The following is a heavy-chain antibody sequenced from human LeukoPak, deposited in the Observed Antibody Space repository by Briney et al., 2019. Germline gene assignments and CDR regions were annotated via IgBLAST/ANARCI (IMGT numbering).Heavy chain of an antibody. D-gene: IGHD3-3*01. J-gene: IGHJ3*02. CDR2: IKQDGSEK. V-gene: IGHV3-7*01. Sequence: SGGSLRLSCAASGFTFSSYWMTWVRQAPGKGVEWVANIKQDGSEKYYVDSVKGRFTISRDNAQNSVYLQMNSLRAEDTAIYYCARGGATTFGLWGNAFDIWGQGTMVIVSS. CDR3: ARGGATTFGLWGNAFDI. CDR1: GFTFSSYW.